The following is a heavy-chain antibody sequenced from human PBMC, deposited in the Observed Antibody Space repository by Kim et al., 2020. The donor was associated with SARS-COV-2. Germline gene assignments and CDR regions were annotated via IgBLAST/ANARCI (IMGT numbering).Heavy chain of an antibody. D-gene: IGHD4-17*01. J-gene: IGHJ4*02. V-gene: IGHV3-74*01. CDR1: GFGFSRYW. Sequence: GGSLRLSCAASGFGFSRYWMHWVRQAPGKGLVWVSRVNSDGRSTVYADSVKGRFTISRDNAKNTLYLQMNSLRIEDTAMYYCARDLPDYSDYLGGPVGSYPFDSWGQGTLVLVSS. CDR3: ARDLPDYSDYLGGPVGSYPFDS. CDR2: VNSDGRST.